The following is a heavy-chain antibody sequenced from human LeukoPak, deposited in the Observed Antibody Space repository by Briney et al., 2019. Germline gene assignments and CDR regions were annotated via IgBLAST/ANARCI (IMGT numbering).Heavy chain of an antibody. CDR3: AKEGGPGSSYPDAFDI. V-gene: IGHV3-9*01. Sequence: GGSLRLSCAASGFTFDDYAMHWVRQAPGKGLEWVSGISWNSGSIGYADSVKGRFTISRDNAKNSLYLQMNSLRAEDTALYYCAKEGGPGSSYPDAFDIWGQGTMVTVSS. CDR1: GFTFDDYA. D-gene: IGHD6-13*01. CDR2: ISWNSGSI. J-gene: IGHJ3*02.